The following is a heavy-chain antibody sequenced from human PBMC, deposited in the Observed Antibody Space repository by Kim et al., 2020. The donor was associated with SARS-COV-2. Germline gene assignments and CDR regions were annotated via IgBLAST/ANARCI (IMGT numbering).Heavy chain of an antibody. J-gene: IGHJ2*01. CDR3: ARGSIAVATLNWYFDL. V-gene: IGHV4-59*13. CDR2: IYYSGST. CDR1: GGSISSYY. D-gene: IGHD6-19*01. Sequence: SETLSLTCTVSGGSISSYYWSWIRQPPGKGLEWVGYIYYSGSTNYNPSLKSRGTISVDTSTNQISLTPSSVTAADTAVAYCARGSIAVATLNWYFDLWG.